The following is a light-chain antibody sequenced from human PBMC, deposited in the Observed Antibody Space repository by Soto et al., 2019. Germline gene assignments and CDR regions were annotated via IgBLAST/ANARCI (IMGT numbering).Light chain of an antibody. V-gene: IGKV1-5*03. Sequence: DIQMTQSPSTLSPSVGDRVTITCRASQTISNWLAWYQQKPGNAPKLLIYKASTLKSGVPSRFSGSGSGTEFTLTISSLQPDDFATYYCQHYNSYSEAFGQGTKVDI. CDR1: QTISNW. J-gene: IGKJ1*01. CDR3: QHYNSYSEA. CDR2: KAS.